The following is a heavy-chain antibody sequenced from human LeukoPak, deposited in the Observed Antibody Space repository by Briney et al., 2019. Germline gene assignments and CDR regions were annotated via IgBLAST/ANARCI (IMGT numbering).Heavy chain of an antibody. CDR2: IYSRGST. CDR3: ARGGPAAGRFVY. J-gene: IGHJ4*02. Sequence: GGSLRLSCAASGFTVSSNYMSCVRQAPGEGLERVSVIYSRGSTYYADSVKGRFTISRDNSKNTLYLQMNSLRAEDTAVYYCARGGPAAGRFVYWGQGTMVTVSS. V-gene: IGHV3-66*01. CDR1: GFTVSSNY. D-gene: IGHD6-13*01.